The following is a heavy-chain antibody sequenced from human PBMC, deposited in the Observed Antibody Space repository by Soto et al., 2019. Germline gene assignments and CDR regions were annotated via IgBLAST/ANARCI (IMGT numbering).Heavy chain of an antibody. J-gene: IGHJ4*02. Sequence: VQLVESGGGVVQPGRSLRLSCAASGFTFSSYAMHWVRQAPGKGLEWVAVISYDGSNKYYADSVKGRFTISRDNSKNTLYLQMNSLRAEDTAVYYCARDDYGDPYYWGQGTLVTVSS. V-gene: IGHV3-30-3*01. CDR3: ARDDYGDPYY. CDR1: GFTFSSYA. CDR2: ISYDGSNK. D-gene: IGHD4-17*01.